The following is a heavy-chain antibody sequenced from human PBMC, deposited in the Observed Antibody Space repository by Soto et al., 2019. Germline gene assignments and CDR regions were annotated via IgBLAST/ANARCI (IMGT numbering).Heavy chain of an antibody. Sequence: ASVKVSCKASGYTFTGYYMHWVRQAPGQGLEWMGWINPNSGGTNYAQKFQGWVTMTRDTSISTAYMELSRLRSDDTAVYYCAREDIVVVPAAIRLGGMDVWGQGTTVTV. V-gene: IGHV1-2*04. CDR3: AREDIVVVPAAIRLGGMDV. CDR1: GYTFTGYY. J-gene: IGHJ6*02. D-gene: IGHD2-2*01. CDR2: INPNSGGT.